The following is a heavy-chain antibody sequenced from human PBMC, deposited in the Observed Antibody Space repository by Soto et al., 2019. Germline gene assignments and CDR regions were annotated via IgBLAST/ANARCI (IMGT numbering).Heavy chain of an antibody. CDR2: IYHIGST. CDR3: ARGYSYGGYYFDY. V-gene: IGHV4-31*03. Sequence: SETLSLTCTVSGGSISSGGYYWSWIRQHSGKGLEWIGYIYHIGSTYYNPSLKSRVTISVDTSENRFSLKLSSVTAADTAVYYCARGYSYGGYYFDYWGQGTLVTVSS. J-gene: IGHJ4*02. CDR1: GGSISSGGYY. D-gene: IGHD5-18*01.